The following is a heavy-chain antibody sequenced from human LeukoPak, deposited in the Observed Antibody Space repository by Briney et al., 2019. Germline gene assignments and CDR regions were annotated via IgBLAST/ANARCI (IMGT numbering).Heavy chain of an antibody. CDR1: GFTFSSYA. CDR3: ARKNLGWHFDY. Sequence: PGGSLRLSCAASGFTFSSYAMHWVRKTPGKGQEWVANIKQDGSEKYYVDSVKGRFTISRDNAKNSLYLQMNSLRAEDTAVYYCARKNLGWHFDYWGQGTLVTVSS. CDR2: IKQDGSEK. D-gene: IGHD6-19*01. J-gene: IGHJ4*02. V-gene: IGHV3-7*03.